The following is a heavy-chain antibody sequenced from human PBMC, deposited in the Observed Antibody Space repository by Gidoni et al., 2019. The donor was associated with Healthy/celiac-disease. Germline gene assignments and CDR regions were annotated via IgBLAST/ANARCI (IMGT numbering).Heavy chain of an antibody. J-gene: IGHJ3*02. V-gene: IGHV3-9*01. CDR1: GFTFDDYA. Sequence: EVQLVESGGGLVQPGRSLRLSCDASGFTFDDYAMHWVRQAPGKGLGLVSGISWNSGSIGYADSVKGRFTISRDNAKNSLYLQMNSLRAEDTALYYCAKDMGGSYGAFDIWGQGTMVTVSS. CDR2: ISWNSGSI. CDR3: AKDMGGSYGAFDI. D-gene: IGHD1-26*01.